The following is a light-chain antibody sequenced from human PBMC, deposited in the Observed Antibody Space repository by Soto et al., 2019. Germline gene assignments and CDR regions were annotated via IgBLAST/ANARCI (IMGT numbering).Light chain of an antibody. CDR1: QSISKY. CDR3: QQRTIPPLT. J-gene: IGKJ4*01. Sequence: EIVLTQSPATLSLSPGERATLSCRASQSISKYLSWYQQKLGQAPRLLIYDASNRASGIPARFSGSGSGTDFTLTISRLEPEAFAVYYCQQRTIPPLTFGGGNKLEIK. CDR2: DAS. V-gene: IGKV3-11*01.